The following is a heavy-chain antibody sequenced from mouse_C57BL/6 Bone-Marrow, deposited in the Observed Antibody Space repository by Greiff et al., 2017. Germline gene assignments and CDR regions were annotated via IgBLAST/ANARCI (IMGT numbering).Heavy chain of an antibody. CDR1: GFNIKDDY. D-gene: IGHD2-1*01. V-gene: IGHV14-4*01. CDR2: IDPENGDT. J-gene: IGHJ3*01. CDR3: TTGGNYLAY. Sequence: EVKLQQSGAELVRPGASVKLSCTASGFNIKDDYMHWVKQRPEQGLEWIGWIDPENGDTEYASKFQGKATITADTSSNTAYLQLSSLTSEDTAVYYCTTGGNYLAYWGQGTLVTVSA.